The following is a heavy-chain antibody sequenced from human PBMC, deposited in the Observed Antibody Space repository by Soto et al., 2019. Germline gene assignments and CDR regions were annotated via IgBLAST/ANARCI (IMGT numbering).Heavy chain of an antibody. J-gene: IGHJ4*02. D-gene: IGHD6-13*01. Sequence: PSETLSLTCAVYGGSFSGYYWSWIRQPPGKGLEWIGEINHSGSTNYNPSLKSRVTISVDTSKNQFSLKLSSVTAADTAVYYCGRGPGRSSWYSPLDYWGQGTLVTVSS. V-gene: IGHV4-34*01. CDR3: GRGPGRSSWYSPLDY. CDR2: INHSGST. CDR1: GGSFSGYY.